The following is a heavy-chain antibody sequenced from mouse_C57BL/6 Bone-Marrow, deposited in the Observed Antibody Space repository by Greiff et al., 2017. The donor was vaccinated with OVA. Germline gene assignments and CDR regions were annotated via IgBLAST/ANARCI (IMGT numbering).Heavy chain of an antibody. Sequence: QVQLQQPGAELVRPGTSVKLSCKASGYTFTSYWMHWVKQRPGQGLEWIGVIDPSDSYTNYNQKFKGKATLTVDTSSSTSYMQLSSLTAEDSAVYYGASLLLQYGWYFDVWGKGTTVTVSA. V-gene: IGHV1-59*01. J-gene: IGHJ1*03. CDR2: IDPSDSYT. CDR3: ASLLLQYGWYFDV. CDR1: GYTFTSYW. D-gene: IGHD1-1*01.